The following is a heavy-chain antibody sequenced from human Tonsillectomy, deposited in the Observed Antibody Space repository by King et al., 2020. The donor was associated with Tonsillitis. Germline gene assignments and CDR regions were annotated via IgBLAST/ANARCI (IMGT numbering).Heavy chain of an antibody. CDR2: LYYRGST. Sequence: QLQESGPGLVKPSETLSLTCTVSGGSLSSHHWSWVRQSPGKGLEWIGYLYYRGSTKYNPSLKSRVTISGDTAKNQFSLKLASVTAADTAVYFCAGTRSSASYYDFWGQGSLVTVSS. V-gene: IGHV4-59*11. J-gene: IGHJ4*02. D-gene: IGHD6-19*01. CDR1: GGSLSSHH. CDR3: AGTRSSASYYDF.